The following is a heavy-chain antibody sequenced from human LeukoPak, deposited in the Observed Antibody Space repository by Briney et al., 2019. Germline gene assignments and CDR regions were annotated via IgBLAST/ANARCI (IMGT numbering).Heavy chain of an antibody. Sequence: GGSLRLSCATSGFTFSSCAMSWVRQAPGKGLEWVSGISGSGDITYYADSVKDRFTISRDNSKNTLYLQMNSLRAEDTAVYYCVRDNYDSSGPYYFDYWGQGTLVTVSS. V-gene: IGHV3-23*01. J-gene: IGHJ4*02. CDR1: GFTFSSCA. CDR3: VRDNYDSSGPYYFDY. CDR2: ISGSGDIT. D-gene: IGHD3-22*01.